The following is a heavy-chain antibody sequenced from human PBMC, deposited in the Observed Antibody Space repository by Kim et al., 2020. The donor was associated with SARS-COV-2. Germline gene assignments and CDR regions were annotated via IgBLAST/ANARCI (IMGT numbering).Heavy chain of an antibody. CDR3: ARLVGLKAAAGREYYFDY. J-gene: IGHJ4*02. D-gene: IGHD6-13*01. CDR2: IYPGDSDT. CDR1: GYSFTSYW. V-gene: IGHV5-51*01. Sequence: GESLKISCKGSGYSFTSYWIGWVRQMPGKGLEWMGIIYPGDSDTRYSPSFQGQVTISADKSISTAYLQWSSLKASDTAMYYCARLVGLKAAAGREYYFDYWGQGTLVTVSS.